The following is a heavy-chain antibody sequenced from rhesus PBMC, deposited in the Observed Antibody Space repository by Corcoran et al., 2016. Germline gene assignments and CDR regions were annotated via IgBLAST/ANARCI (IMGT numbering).Heavy chain of an antibody. CDR2: ISNGGVST. CDR1: GFTFRDSY. Sequence: EVQMVASGGGLATPGGSLRLSCAAAGFTFRDSYHHRVRHDPGQGLGGWPRISNGGVSTWYAAAGKGRFTISRENPKTTLYLQIDSLRAEDTAVYYCARDRTPISIDYWGQGVLVTVSS. D-gene: IGHD3-40*01. V-gene: IGHV3-59*01. CDR3: ARDRTPISIDY. J-gene: IGHJ4*01.